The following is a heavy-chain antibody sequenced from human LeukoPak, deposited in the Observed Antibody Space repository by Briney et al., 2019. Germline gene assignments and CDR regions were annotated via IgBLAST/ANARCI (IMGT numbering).Heavy chain of an antibody. CDR3: TRVRGYLDPGLRDY. Sequence: PGGSLRLSCIASGFTFGDYAMDWVRQAPGKGLEWVGFVRSRAYGGTTEYAASVKGRFTISRDDSKSIAYLRMNSLKTEDTAVYYCTRVRGYLDPGLRDYWGQGTLVTVSS. CDR1: GFTFGDYA. J-gene: IGHJ4*02. CDR2: VRSRAYGGTT. V-gene: IGHV3-49*04. D-gene: IGHD5-18*01.